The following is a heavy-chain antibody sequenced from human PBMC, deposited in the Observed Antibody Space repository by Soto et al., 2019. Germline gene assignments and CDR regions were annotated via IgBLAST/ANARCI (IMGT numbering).Heavy chain of an antibody. CDR3: ARKEDTAMVTTSLDWYCDL. D-gene: IGHD5-18*01. Sequence: PSETLSLTCTVSGGSISSSSYYWGWIRQPPGKGLEWTGSIYYSGSTYYNPSLNSRVTISVDTSKNQFSLKLSSVTAADTAVYYCARKEDTAMVTTSLDWYCDLWGRGTLVTVAS. V-gene: IGHV4-39*01. J-gene: IGHJ2*01. CDR2: IYYSGST. CDR1: GGSISSSSYY.